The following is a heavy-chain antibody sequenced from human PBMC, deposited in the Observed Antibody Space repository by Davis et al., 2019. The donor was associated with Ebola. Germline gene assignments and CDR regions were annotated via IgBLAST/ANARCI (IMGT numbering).Heavy chain of an antibody. CDR3: AREDWYYYGLDV. Sequence: ASVKVSCKASGYTFTGYFIHWVRQAPGQGLEWMGWINPNSGATNYAQRFQGRVTMTRDTSISTAYMELSSLRSDDTAVYYCAREDWYYYGLDVWGQGTTVTVSS. CDR1: GYTFTGYF. CDR2: INPNSGAT. V-gene: IGHV1-2*02. J-gene: IGHJ6*02. D-gene: IGHD3/OR15-3a*01.